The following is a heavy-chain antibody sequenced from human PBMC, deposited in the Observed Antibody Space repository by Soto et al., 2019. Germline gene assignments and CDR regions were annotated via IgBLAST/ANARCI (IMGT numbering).Heavy chain of an antibody. CDR2: IKSKTDGGTT. CDR1: GFTFSNAW. V-gene: IGHV3-15*07. D-gene: IGHD3-10*01. J-gene: IGHJ4*02. CDR3: TTDFMVRGAFDY. Sequence: EVQLVESGGGLVQPGGSLRLSCAASGFTFSNAWMNWVRQAPGKGLEWVGRIKSKTDGGTTDYDAPVKGRFTISRDDSKKTLYLQMNSLKAEDTAVYYCTTDFMVRGAFDYWGQGTLVTVSS.